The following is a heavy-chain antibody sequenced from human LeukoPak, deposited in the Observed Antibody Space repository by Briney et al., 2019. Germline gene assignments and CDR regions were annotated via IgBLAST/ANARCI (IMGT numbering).Heavy chain of an antibody. V-gene: IGHV3-48*03. D-gene: IGHD5-12*01. CDR2: ISSSGSTI. CDR3: AKDRTDYYFDY. Sequence: PGGSLRLSCAASGFTFSTYEMNWVRQAPGKGLEWVSYISSSGSTIYYADSVKGRFTISRDNAKNSLYLQMNSLRTEDTAVYYCAKDRTDYYFDYWGQGTLVTVSS. CDR1: GFTFSTYE. J-gene: IGHJ4*02.